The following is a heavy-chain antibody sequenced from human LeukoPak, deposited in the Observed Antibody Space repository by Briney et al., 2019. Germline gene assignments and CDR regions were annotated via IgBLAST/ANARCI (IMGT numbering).Heavy chain of an antibody. CDR3: ARDHSGSSSGWFDP. J-gene: IGHJ5*02. Sequence: SETLSLTCTVSGYSISSGYYWGWIRQPPGKGLEWIGSIYHSGSTYYNPTLKSRVTISVDTSKNQFSLKLSSVTAADTAVYYCARDHSGSSSGWFDPWGQGTLVTVSS. CDR1: GYSISSGYY. D-gene: IGHD1-26*01. CDR2: IYHSGST. V-gene: IGHV4-38-2*02.